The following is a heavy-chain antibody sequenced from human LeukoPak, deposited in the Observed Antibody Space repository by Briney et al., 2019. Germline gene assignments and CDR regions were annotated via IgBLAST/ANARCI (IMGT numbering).Heavy chain of an antibody. Sequence: PSETLSLTCAVYGGSFSGYYWSWIRQPPGKGLEWIGEINHSGSTNYNPSLKSRVTISVDTSKNQFSLKLSSVTAADTAVYYCAREYYDSSGYWARRWGVQMYNWFDPWGQGTLVTVSS. CDR3: AREYYDSSGYWARRWGVQMYNWFDP. J-gene: IGHJ5*02. CDR2: INHSGST. CDR1: GGSFSGYY. V-gene: IGHV4-34*01. D-gene: IGHD3-22*01.